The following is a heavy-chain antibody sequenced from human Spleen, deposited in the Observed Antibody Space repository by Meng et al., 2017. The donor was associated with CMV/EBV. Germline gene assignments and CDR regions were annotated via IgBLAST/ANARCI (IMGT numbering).Heavy chain of an antibody. Sequence: SVKVSCKASGYRFTGYYVNWVRQAPGQGLEWMGGIIPILGIANYAQKFQGRVTITADKSTSTAYMELSSLRSEDTAVYYCASQTAVYYYGMDVWGQGTTVTVSS. J-gene: IGHJ6*02. CDR3: ASQTAVYYYGMDV. CDR2: IIPILGIA. V-gene: IGHV1-69*10. D-gene: IGHD2-21*02. CDR1: GYRFTGYY.